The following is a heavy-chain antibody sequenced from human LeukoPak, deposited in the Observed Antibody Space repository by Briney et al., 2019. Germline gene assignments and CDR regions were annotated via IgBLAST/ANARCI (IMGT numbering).Heavy chain of an antibody. CDR2: IKQDGSEK. CDR3: TRMAWRSRPFDY. D-gene: IGHD2-2*01. J-gene: IGHJ4*02. Sequence: GGSLRLSCAASGFTFSSYWMSWVRQAPGRGLEWVANIKQDGSEKYYVDSVKGRFTISRDNAKNSLYLQMNSLRAEDTAVYYCTRMAWRSRPFDYWGQGTLVTVSS. CDR1: GFTFSSYW. V-gene: IGHV3-7*01.